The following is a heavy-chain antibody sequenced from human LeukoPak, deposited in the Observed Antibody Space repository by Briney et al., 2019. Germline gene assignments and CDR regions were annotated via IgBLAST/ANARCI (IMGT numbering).Heavy chain of an antibody. CDR1: GFTFSSYW. Sequence: GGSLRLSCAASGFTFSSYWMSWVRQAPGKGLEWVANIKQDGSEKYYVDSVKGRFTISRDNSKNTLYLQMNSLRAEDTAVYYCAKGITMIVVVKVAFDIWGQGTMVTVSS. V-gene: IGHV3-7*03. D-gene: IGHD3-22*01. CDR3: AKGITMIVVVKVAFDI. J-gene: IGHJ3*02. CDR2: IKQDGSEK.